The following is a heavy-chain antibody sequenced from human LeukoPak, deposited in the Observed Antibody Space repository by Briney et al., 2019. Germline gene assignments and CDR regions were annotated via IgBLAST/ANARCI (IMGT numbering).Heavy chain of an antibody. Sequence: ASVKVSCKASGYTFSSYDINWVRQATGQGLEWMGWMNPNNGNTACAQKFQGRVTITRNTSISTAYMELSSLRSDDTAVYYCAREDYYDSGSNDYWGQGTLVTVSS. CDR3: AREDYYDSGSNDY. D-gene: IGHD3-22*01. CDR2: MNPNNGNT. J-gene: IGHJ4*02. V-gene: IGHV1-8*03. CDR1: GYTFSSYD.